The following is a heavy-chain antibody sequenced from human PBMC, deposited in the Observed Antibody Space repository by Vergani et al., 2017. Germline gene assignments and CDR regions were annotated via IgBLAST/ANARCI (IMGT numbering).Heavy chain of an antibody. J-gene: IGHJ4*02. V-gene: IGHV3-23*04. D-gene: IGHD5-24*01. CDR3: ALGWRQYYFDY. CDR1: GFTFSSYS. Sequence: EVQLVESGGGLVKPGGSLRLSCAASGFTFSSYSMNWVRQAPGKGLEWVSAISGSGGSTYYADSVKGRFTISRDNSKNTLYLQMNSLRAEDTAVYYCALGWRQYYFDYWGQGTLVTVSS. CDR2: ISGSGGST.